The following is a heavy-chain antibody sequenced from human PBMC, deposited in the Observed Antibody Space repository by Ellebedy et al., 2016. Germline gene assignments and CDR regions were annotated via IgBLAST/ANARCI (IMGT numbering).Heavy chain of an antibody. J-gene: IGHJ4*02. V-gene: IGHV1-69*06. CDR1: GGTFSSYT. CDR3: ARGMRAYCGGDCYLGFIGY. D-gene: IGHD2-21*02. Sequence: SVKVSCXASGGTFSSYTISWVRQAPGQGLEWMGGIIPIFGTANYAQKFQGRVTITADKSTSTAYMELSSLRSEDTAVYYCARGMRAYCGGDCYLGFIGYWGQGTLVTVSS. CDR2: IIPIFGTA.